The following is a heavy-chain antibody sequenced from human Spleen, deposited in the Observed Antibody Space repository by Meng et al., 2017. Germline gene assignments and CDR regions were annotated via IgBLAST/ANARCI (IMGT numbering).Heavy chain of an antibody. CDR3: ARDKVTMIVVGGYFDY. CDR2: ISYGGSNK. Sequence: GGSLRLSCAASGFTFSSYAMHWVRQAPGKGLEWVAVISYGGSNKYYADSVKGRFTISRDNSKNTLYLQRNSLRAEDTAVYYCARDKVTMIVVGGYFDYWGQGTRVTVSS. D-gene: IGHD3-22*01. V-gene: IGHV3-30*01. J-gene: IGHJ4*02. CDR1: GFTFSSYA.